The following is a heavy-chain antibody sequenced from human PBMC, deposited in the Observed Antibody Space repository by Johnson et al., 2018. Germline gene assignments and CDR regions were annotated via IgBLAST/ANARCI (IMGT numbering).Heavy chain of an antibody. CDR2: IKHDESGN. J-gene: IGHJ4*02. V-gene: IGHV3-7*04. D-gene: IGHD3-16*01. Sequence: VQLVQSGGGLVQPGGSLRLSCAASGFSFSNYWMTWVRQASGKGLVWVANIKHDESGNSYVDSVRCRFTISRDNAKKSLYLQLTPLRAEDTAVYYCAGGQPLCYWSQGTLVTVSA. CDR3: AGGQPLCY. CDR1: GFSFSNYW.